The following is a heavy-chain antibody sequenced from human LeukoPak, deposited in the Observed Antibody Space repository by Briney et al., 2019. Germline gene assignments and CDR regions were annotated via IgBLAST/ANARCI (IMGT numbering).Heavy chain of an antibody. V-gene: IGHV3-21*01. CDR2: ITRQSTYI. CDR3: ARAPSGENYFPWYFDL. D-gene: IGHD2/OR15-2a*01. CDR1: GFTFSSSS. Sequence: GGSLRLSCPASGFTFSSSSLNWVRQAPGKGLEWVSSITRQSTYIYYADSMKGRFTISRDSAKNSLYLQMNSLGADDTAVYYCARAPSGENYFPWYFDLWGRGTLVTVSS. J-gene: IGHJ2*01.